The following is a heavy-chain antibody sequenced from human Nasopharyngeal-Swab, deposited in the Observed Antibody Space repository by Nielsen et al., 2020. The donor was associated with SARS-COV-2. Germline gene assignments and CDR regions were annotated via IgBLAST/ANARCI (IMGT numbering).Heavy chain of an antibody. CDR2: ISYDGSNE. D-gene: IGHD3-22*01. CDR3: AKDSQMYFYGSRGYGPPDY. J-gene: IGHJ4*02. Sequence: GESLKISCAASGFTFSNYAMHWVRQAPGKGLEWVALISYDGSNENYADSVKGRFTISRDNSKNTLYLQMNSLRADDTAVYYCAKDSQMYFYGSRGYGPPDYWGQGTLVTVSS. CDR1: GFTFSNYA. V-gene: IGHV3-30*04.